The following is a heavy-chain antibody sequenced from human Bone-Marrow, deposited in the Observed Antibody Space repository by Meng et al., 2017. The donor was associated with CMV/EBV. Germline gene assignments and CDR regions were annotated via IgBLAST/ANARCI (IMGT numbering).Heavy chain of an antibody. Sequence: ASVKVSCKASGDTFSSYAISWVRQAPGQGLEWMGWISAYNGNTNYAQKIQGRVTMTTDTSTSTAYMELRRLRSDGTAVYYWARNTGGSYYGDWGQGTLVTVSS. V-gene: IGHV1-18*01. CDR2: ISAYNGNT. CDR1: GDTFSSYA. J-gene: IGHJ4*02. CDR3: ARNTGGSYYGD. D-gene: IGHD1-26*01.